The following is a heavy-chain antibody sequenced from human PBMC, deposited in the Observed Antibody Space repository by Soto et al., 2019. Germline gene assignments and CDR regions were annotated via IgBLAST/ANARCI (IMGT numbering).Heavy chain of an antibody. J-gene: IGHJ4*02. CDR3: TTKPLIYCSGGSCYLNDY. D-gene: IGHD2-15*01. Sequence: EGSLRLSCAASGFTFSNAWMSWVRQAPGKGLEWVGRIKSKTDGGTTDYAAPVKGRFTISRDDSKNTLYLQMNSLKTEDTAVYYCTTKPLIYCSGGSCYLNDYWGQGTLVTVSS. V-gene: IGHV3-15*01. CDR2: IKSKTDGGTT. CDR1: GFTFSNAW.